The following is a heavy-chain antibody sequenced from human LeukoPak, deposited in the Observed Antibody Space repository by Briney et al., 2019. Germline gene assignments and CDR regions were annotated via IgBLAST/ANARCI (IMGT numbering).Heavy chain of an antibody. CDR3: AKDGAGGFWSGYSTFDY. CDR1: GFTFSSYG. Sequence: GGSLRLSCAASGFTFSSYGMHWVRQAPGKGLEWVAVIWYDGSNKYYADSVKGRFTISRDNSKNTLYLQMNSLRAEDTAVYYCAKDGAGGFWSGYSTFDYWGQGTLVTVSS. CDR2: IWYDGSNK. D-gene: IGHD3-3*01. J-gene: IGHJ4*02. V-gene: IGHV3-30*02.